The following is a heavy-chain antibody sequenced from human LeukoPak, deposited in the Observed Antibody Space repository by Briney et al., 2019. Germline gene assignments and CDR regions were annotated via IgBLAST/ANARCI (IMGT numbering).Heavy chain of an antibody. V-gene: IGHV3-23*01. CDR2: ISLNGETT. CDR3: AQGFSSGWYPY. CDR1: GFSVSSFG. D-gene: IGHD6-19*01. J-gene: IGHJ4*02. Sequence: GSLRLSCAVSGFSVSSFGMSWVRQAPGKGLEWISAISLNGETTWYADSVKGRFIISRDNSKNTLYLQLTSLRAEDTVVYYCAQGFSSGWYPYWGQGSLVSVSS.